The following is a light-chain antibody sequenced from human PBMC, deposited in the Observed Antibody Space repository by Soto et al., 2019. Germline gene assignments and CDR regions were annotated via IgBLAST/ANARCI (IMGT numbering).Light chain of an antibody. V-gene: IGLV2-14*03. Sequence: QSVLTQPASVSGSPGQSITISCTGTSNDVGGFNSVSWYQLRPGAAPKLILYDVVDRPSGVSYRFSGSKSGNTASLTISGLQAADEADYFCSSYTSTMTKVFGSGTKRTVL. CDR1: SNDVGGFNS. J-gene: IGLJ1*01. CDR3: SSYTSTMTKV. CDR2: DVV.